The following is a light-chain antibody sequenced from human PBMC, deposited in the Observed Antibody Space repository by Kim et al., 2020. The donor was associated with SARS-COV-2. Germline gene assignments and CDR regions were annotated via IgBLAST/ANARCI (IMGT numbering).Light chain of an antibody. CDR2: GKN. CDR3: NSRDSNDNVV. CDR1: SLRSYY. V-gene: IGLV3-19*01. Sequence: SSELTQDPAVSVALGQTVRITCQGDSLRSYYATWYQQKPGQAPIVVFYGKNNRPPGIPDRFSGSSSGNTASLTITGTQAGDEADYYCNSRDSNDNVVFGG. J-gene: IGLJ2*01.